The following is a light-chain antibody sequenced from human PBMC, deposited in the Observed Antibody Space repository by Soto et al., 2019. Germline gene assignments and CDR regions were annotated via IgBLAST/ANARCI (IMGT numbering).Light chain of an antibody. Sequence: QSALTQPASVSGSPGQSITISCTGTSSDVGGYNYVSWYQQYPGKAPKLMIYDVSNRPSGVSNRFSGSKSGNTASPTISGLQAEDEADYYCSSYTGSSTLVFGGGTK. J-gene: IGLJ2*01. CDR1: SSDVGGYNY. V-gene: IGLV2-14*01. CDR2: DVS. CDR3: SSYTGSSTLV.